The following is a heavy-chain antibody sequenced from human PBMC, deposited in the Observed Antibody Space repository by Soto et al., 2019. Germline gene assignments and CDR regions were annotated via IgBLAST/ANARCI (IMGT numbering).Heavy chain of an antibody. J-gene: IGHJ4*02. V-gene: IGHV3-23*01. CDR3: AKGTFVVVVPAAPYYFDY. CDR2: ISGSGGST. D-gene: IGHD2-2*01. CDR1: GFTFSNYG. Sequence: GGSLRLSCAASGFTFSNYGMSWVRQAPGKGLEWVSAISGSGGSTYYADSVKGRFTISRDNSKNTLYLQMNSLRAEDTAVYYCAKGTFVVVVPAAPYYFDYWGQGTLVTVSS.